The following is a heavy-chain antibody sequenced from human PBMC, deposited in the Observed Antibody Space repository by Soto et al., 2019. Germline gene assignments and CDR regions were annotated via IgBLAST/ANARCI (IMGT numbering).Heavy chain of an antibody. CDR2: IYYSGSI. J-gene: IGHJ5*02. V-gene: IGHV4-30-4*08. Sequence: PSETLSLTCTVSGGSISRGDYYWTWFRQPPGKGLEWIGYIYYSGSIHYNPSLKSRVIMSVDTSEGQFSLKLKSVTAADTVVYYCARVGEAVAGSWGQGTLVTVSS. CDR1: GGSISRGDYY. D-gene: IGHD6-19*01. CDR3: ARVGEAVAGS.